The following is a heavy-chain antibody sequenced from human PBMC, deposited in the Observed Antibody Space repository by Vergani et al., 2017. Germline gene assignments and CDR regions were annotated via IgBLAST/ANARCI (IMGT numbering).Heavy chain of an antibody. Sequence: QVQLQQWGAGLLKPSETLSLTCAVYGGSFSGYYWSWIRQPPGKGLEWIGEINHSGSTNYNPSLKSRVTISVDTSKNQFSLKLSSVTAADTAVYYCARVADYDFCSGYANFDYWGQGTLVTVSS. J-gene: IGHJ4*02. D-gene: IGHD3-3*01. CDR1: GGSFSGYY. CDR3: ARVADYDFCSGYANFDY. V-gene: IGHV4-34*01. CDR2: INHSGST.